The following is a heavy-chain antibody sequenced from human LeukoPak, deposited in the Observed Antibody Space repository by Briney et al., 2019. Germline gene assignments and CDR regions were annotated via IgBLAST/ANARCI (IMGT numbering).Heavy chain of an antibody. CDR3: ARGTLKAAATDFDY. Sequence: PGGSLTLSCAASGFTLDDYGMSWVRQAPGRGLEWVSGINWNGGSTGYADSVKGRFTISRDNAKNSLYLQMNSLRAEDTALYYCARGTLKAAATDFDYWGQGTLVTVSS. V-gene: IGHV3-20*04. CDR2: INWNGGST. CDR1: GFTLDDYG. J-gene: IGHJ4*02. D-gene: IGHD6-13*01.